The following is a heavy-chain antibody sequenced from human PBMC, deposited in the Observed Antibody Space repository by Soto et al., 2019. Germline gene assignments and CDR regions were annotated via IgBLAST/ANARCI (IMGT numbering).Heavy chain of an antibody. V-gene: IGHV4-30-2*01. Sequence: PSETLSLTCAVSGGSISSGGYSWSWIRQPPGKGLEWIGYIYHSGSTYYNPSLKSRVTISVDTSKNQFSLKLSSVTAADTAVYYCARHYCSGGSCRSYFDYWGQGTLVTVSS. CDR1: GGSISSGGYS. CDR2: IYHSGST. CDR3: ARHYCSGGSCRSYFDY. J-gene: IGHJ4*02. D-gene: IGHD2-15*01.